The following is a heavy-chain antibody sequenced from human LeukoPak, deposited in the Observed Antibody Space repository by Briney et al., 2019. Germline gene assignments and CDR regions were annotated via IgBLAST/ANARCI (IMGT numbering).Heavy chain of an antibody. J-gene: IGHJ5*02. V-gene: IGHV1-8*01. Sequence: GASVKVSCKASGYTFTTYDINWVRQATGQGLEWMAWMNPNSGNTGYTQKFQGRVTMTRNTSISTAYMELSSLRSEDTAVYYCARGRGSGHKENWFDPWGQGTLVTVSS. CDR1: GYTFTTYD. CDR3: ARGRGSGHKENWFDP. CDR2: MNPNSGNT. D-gene: IGHD6-19*01.